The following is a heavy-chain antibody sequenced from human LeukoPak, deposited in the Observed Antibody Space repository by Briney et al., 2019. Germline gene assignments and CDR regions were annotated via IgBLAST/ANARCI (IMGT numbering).Heavy chain of an antibody. J-gene: IGHJ4*02. D-gene: IGHD3-22*01. CDR1: GFTFSSYW. Sequence: GGSLRLSCAASGFTFSSYWMHWVRQAPGKGQVWVSRINSDGSSTSYADSVKGRFTISRDNAKNTLYLQMNSLRAEDTAVYYCARSNYDSSGYETFDYWGQGALVTVSS. V-gene: IGHV3-74*01. CDR3: ARSNYDSSGYETFDY. CDR2: INSDGSST.